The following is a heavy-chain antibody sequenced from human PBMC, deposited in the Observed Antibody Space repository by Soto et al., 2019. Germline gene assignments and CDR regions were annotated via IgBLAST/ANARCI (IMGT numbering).Heavy chain of an antibody. D-gene: IGHD3-10*02. CDR1: GGSISSYY. CDR3: ARAGVRYYYPMDV. J-gene: IGHJ6*02. V-gene: IGHV4-59*01. Sequence: SETLSLTCTVSGGSISSYYWSWIRQPPGKGLEWIGYIYYSGNTNYNPSLQSRVTISVDTSKNQFSLKLSSVSAADTALYYCARAGVRYYYPMDVWGHGTTV. CDR2: IYYSGNT.